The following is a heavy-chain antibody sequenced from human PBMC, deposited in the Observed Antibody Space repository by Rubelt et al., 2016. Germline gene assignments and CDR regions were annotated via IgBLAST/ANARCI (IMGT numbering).Heavy chain of an antibody. CDR1: GFTFSNHW. V-gene: IGHV3-7*05. Sequence: SCAGSGFTFSNHWMSWVRQAPGKGLEWVAYIKYDGSEKDYVDSVKGRFTISRDNAKNSLYLQMNSLRVEDTAVYYCARDEAWGQGTLVTVSS. CDR3: ARDEA. CDR2: IKYDGSEK. J-gene: IGHJ5*02.